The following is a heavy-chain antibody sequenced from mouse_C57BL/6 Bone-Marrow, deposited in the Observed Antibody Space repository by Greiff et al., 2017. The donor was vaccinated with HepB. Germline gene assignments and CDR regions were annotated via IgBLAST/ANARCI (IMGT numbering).Heavy chain of an antibody. CDR2: IDPSDSYT. CDR1: GYTFTSYW. D-gene: IGHD2-3*01. J-gene: IGHJ3*01. CDR3: ALDGYSFAY. Sequence: VQLQQPGAELVRPGTSVKLSCKASGYTFTSYWMHWVKQRPGQGLEWIGVIDPSDSYTNYNQKFKGKATLTVDTSSSTAYMQLSSLTSEDSAVYYCALDGYSFAYWGQGTLVTVSA. V-gene: IGHV1-59*01.